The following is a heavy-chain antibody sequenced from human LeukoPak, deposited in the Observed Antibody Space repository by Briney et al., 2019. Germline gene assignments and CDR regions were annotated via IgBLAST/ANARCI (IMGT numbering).Heavy chain of an antibody. CDR3: AKGLPIDY. CDR1: GFTFSSYA. CDR2: ISGSAGST. Sequence: GGSLTLSCAASGFTFSSYAMSWLRQAPGKGREWVSAISGSAGSTYYADSVKGRFTTSRATSKKTRNLQMDSLRAEDTAVYYCAKGLPIDYWGQGTLVTVSS. V-gene: IGHV3-23*01. J-gene: IGHJ4*02.